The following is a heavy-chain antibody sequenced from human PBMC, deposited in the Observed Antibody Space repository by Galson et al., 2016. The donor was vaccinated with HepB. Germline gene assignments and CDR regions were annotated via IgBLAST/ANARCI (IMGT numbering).Heavy chain of an antibody. CDR3: ARGQWLALYYIDV. V-gene: IGHV3-33*01. J-gene: IGHJ6*03. CDR2: IWYDGSNK. Sequence: SLRLSCAASGFTFSSYGMHWVRQAPGKGLEWAAVIWYDGSNKYYADSVKGRFTISRDHSRNTLYLQMNSLRAEDTAVYYCARGQWLALYYIDVWGKGTTVTVSS. CDR1: GFTFSSYG. D-gene: IGHD6-19*01.